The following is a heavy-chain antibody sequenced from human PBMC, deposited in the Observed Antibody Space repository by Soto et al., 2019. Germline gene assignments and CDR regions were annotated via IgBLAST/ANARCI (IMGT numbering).Heavy chain of an antibody. J-gene: IGHJ5*02. CDR3: AIDADSYGSGSYYHNWFDP. Sequence: GGSLRLSCAASGFTFSDYYMSWIRQAPGKGLEWVSYISSSGSTIYYADSVKGRFTISRDNAKNSMYLQMNSLRAEDTAVYYCAIDADSYGSGSYYHNWFDPWGQGTLVTV. CDR2: ISSSGSTI. CDR1: GFTFSDYY. D-gene: IGHD3-10*01. V-gene: IGHV3-11*01.